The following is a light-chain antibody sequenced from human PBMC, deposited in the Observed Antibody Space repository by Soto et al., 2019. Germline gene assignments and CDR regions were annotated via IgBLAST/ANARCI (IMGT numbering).Light chain of an antibody. Sequence: ESVLTQSPATLSLSPGERATLSCRASPSVSNSLAWYQHKPGQAPRLLIYDASNRATGVPTRFSGSGSGTDFTLTISSLEPXXXXXYYCQQRNKWPPVTFGGGTRVEIK. CDR2: DAS. J-gene: IGKJ4*01. CDR1: PSVSNS. CDR3: QQRNKWPPVT. V-gene: IGKV3-11*01.